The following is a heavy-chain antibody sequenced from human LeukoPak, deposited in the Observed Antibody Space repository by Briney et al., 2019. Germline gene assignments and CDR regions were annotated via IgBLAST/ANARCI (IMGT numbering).Heavy chain of an antibody. J-gene: IGHJ4*02. V-gene: IGHV1-3*03. CDR1: GYTFSTYA. CDR2: INGDNGNT. Sequence: GASVKVSCKPSGYTFSTYAMHWVRQAPGQRLEWMGCINGDNGNTQYSQKFQGRVTFTRDTSASTAYMEPSSLTSEDMAVFYCARGGPNSGGWTLDHWGQGTLVSVSS. CDR3: ARGGPNSGGWTLDH. D-gene: IGHD6-19*01.